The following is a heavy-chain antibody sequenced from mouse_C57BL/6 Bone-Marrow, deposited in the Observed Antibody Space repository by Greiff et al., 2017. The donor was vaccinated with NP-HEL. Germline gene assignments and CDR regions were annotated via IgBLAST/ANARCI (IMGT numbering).Heavy chain of an antibody. D-gene: IGHD1-1*01. Sequence: EVQGVESGGGLVQPGGSLSLSCAASGFTFTDYYMSWVRQPPGKALEWLGFIRNKANGYTTEYSASVKGRFTISRDNSQSILYLQMKALRAEDSATYYCARPPNYYGSSYYAMDYWGQGTSVTVSS. CDR2: IRNKANGYTT. V-gene: IGHV7-3*01. CDR3: ARPPNYYGSSYYAMDY. CDR1: GFTFTDYY. J-gene: IGHJ4*01.